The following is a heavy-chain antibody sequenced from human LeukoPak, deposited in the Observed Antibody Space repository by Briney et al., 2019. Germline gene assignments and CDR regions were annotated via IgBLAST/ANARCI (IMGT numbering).Heavy chain of an antibody. J-gene: IGHJ4*02. Sequence: GGSLRLSCAASGFTFSSYWMHWFRQAPGKGLVWVSQINTDGTSTTYADSVKGRFTISRHNAKNTLYLQMNILRAEDTAVYYCARGSADPYWGQGTLVTVSS. CDR2: INTDGTST. CDR1: GFTFSSYW. V-gene: IGHV3-74*01. CDR3: ARGSADPY.